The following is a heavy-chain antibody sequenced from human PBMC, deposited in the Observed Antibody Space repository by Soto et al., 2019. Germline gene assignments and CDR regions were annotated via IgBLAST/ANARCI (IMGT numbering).Heavy chain of an antibody. J-gene: IGHJ4*02. D-gene: IGHD2-2*01. CDR2: INSDGSST. CDR1: GFTFSSYW. Sequence: EVQLVESGGGLVQPGGSLRLSCAASGFTFSSYWMHWVRQAPGKGLVWVSRINSDGSSTSYADAVKGRFTISRDNAKNTLYLQMNSLRAEDTAVYYCARDLAVVPAAEEGLDYWGQGTLVTVSS. CDR3: ARDLAVVPAAEEGLDY. V-gene: IGHV3-74*01.